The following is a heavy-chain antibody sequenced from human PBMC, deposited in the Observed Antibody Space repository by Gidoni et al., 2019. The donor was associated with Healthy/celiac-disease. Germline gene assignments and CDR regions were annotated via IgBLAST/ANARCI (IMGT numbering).Heavy chain of an antibody. CDR2: IYYSGST. V-gene: IGHV4-30-4*07. Sequence: KGLEWIGYIYYSGSTYYNPSLKSRVTISVDTSKNQFSLKLSSVTAADTAVYYCARVLGGLHYDFWSGYYTIFDYWGQGTLVTVSS. J-gene: IGHJ4*02. CDR3: ARVLGGLHYDFWSGYYTIFDY. D-gene: IGHD3-3*01.